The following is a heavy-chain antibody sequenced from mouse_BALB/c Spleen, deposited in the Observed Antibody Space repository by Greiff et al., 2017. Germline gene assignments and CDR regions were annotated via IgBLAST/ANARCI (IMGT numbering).Heavy chain of an antibody. Sequence: EVQLQQSGPGLVKPSQSLSLTCTVTGYSITSDYAWNWIRQFSGNKLEWMGYISDSGSTSYHPSLKSRISITRDRSKNQFFLQLNSVTTEDTATYYCARSRERVIWYFDVWGAGTTVTVAS. CDR3: ARSRERVIWYFDV. CDR1: GYSITSDYA. J-gene: IGHJ1*01. V-gene: IGHV3-2*02. CDR2: ISDSGST.